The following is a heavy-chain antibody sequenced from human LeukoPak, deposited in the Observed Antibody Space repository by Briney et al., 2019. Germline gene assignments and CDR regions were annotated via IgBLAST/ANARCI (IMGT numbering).Heavy chain of an antibody. V-gene: IGHV4-34*01. CDR3: ARHHSPVFLVWFDP. CDR1: GGSFSGYY. Sequence: SETLSLTCAVYGGSFSGYYWSWIRQPPGKGLEWIGEINHSGSTNYNPSLKSRVTISVDTSKNQFSLKLSYVTAADTAVYYCARHHSPVFLVWFDPWGQGTLVTVSS. CDR2: INHSGST. D-gene: IGHD3-10*01. J-gene: IGHJ5*02.